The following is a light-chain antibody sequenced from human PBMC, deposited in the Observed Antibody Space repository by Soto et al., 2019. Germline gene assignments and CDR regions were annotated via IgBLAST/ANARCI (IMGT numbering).Light chain of an antibody. J-gene: IGKJ2*01. V-gene: IGKV3-20*01. CDR1: QSVSSSS. CDR2: GAS. Sequence: EIVLTQSPGTLSLSPGERATLYCRASQSVSSSSLAWYQQKPGQAPRLLIYGASSRATGIPDRFSGSGSGTDFTLTITRLEPEDFAVYYCQQYGTSPYTFGQGTKLDIK. CDR3: QQYGTSPYT.